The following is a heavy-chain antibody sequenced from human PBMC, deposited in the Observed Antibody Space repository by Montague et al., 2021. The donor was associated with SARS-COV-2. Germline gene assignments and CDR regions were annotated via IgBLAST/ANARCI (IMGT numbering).Heavy chain of an antibody. CDR3: ARAATITMIVVVIDAFDX. CDR2: IYYSGST. V-gene: IGHV4-31*03. Sequence: TLSLTCTVSGGSISSGGYYWSWIRQHPGKGLEWIGYIYYSGSTYYNPSLKSRVTISVDTSKNQFSLKLSSVTAADTAVYYCARAATITMIVVVIDAFDXWGQGTTVTVSS. J-gene: IGHJ3*02. CDR1: GGSISSGGYY. D-gene: IGHD3-22*01.